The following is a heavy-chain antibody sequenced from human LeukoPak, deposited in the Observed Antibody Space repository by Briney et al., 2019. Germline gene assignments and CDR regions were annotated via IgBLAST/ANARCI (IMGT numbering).Heavy chain of an antibody. CDR3: ARSLSHCSGGSCYSGAFDI. D-gene: IGHD2-15*01. Sequence: GGSLRLSCTVSGFTVSSNSMSWVRQAPGKGLEWVSFIYSGGNTHYSDSVKGRFTISRDNSKNTLYLQMNSLRAEDTAVYYCARSLSHCSGGSCYSGAFDIWGQGTMVTVSS. CDR1: GFTVSSNS. CDR2: IYSGGNT. J-gene: IGHJ3*02. V-gene: IGHV3-53*05.